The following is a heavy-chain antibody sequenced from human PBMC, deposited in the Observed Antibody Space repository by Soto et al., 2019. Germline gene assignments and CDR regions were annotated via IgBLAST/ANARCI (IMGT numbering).Heavy chain of an antibody. V-gene: IGHV1-2*02. Sequence: QVQLVQSGAEVKEPGASVRVSCKTSGYTSTGYYIHWVRQAPGQGLEWMGWINPNSGDAKYAQKFQGRVTMTRDTSTAYMELSTLRSDDTAVYYCARSLSTIGARPDYWGQGTLVTVSS. CDR2: INPNSGDA. J-gene: IGHJ4*02. CDR1: GYTSTGYY. D-gene: IGHD6-6*01. CDR3: ARSLSTIGARPDY.